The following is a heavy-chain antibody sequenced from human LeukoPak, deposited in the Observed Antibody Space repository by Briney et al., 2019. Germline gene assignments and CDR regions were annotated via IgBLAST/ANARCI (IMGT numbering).Heavy chain of an antibody. D-gene: IGHD6-19*01. J-gene: IGHJ4*02. CDR2: INPNSGGT. CDR3: ARDASGSGWYVIDY. CDR1: GGTFSSYA. V-gene: IGHV1-2*02. Sequence: ASVKVSCKASGGTFSSYAISWVRQAPGQGLEWMGWINPNSGGTNYAQRFQGRVTMTRDTSISTAYMELSRLRSDDTAVYYCARDASGSGWYVIDYWGQGTLVTVSS.